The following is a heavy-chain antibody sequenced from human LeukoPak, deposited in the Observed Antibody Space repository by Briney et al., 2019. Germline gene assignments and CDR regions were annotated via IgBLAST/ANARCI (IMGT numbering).Heavy chain of an antibody. CDR3: AKVPYFDYGSGRPPFMDV. CDR2: INNGGST. V-gene: IGHV3-23*01. J-gene: IGHJ6*02. D-gene: IGHD3-10*01. Sequence: GGPLRLSCAASGFTFSSYAMSWVRQAPGKGLEWVSTINNGGSTYYADSVKGRFTISRDNSNNTLYLQMNSLRADDTAVFYCAKVPYFDYGSGRPPFMDVWGQGTTVAVSS. CDR1: GFTFSSYA.